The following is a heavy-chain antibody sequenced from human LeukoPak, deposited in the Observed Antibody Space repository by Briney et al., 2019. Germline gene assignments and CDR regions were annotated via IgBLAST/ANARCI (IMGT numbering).Heavy chain of an antibody. V-gene: IGHV1-18*01. CDR3: ARGGDGDILTGLVFDY. CDR2: ISAYNGNT. J-gene: IGHJ4*02. D-gene: IGHD3-9*01. CDR1: GYRFTSYG. Sequence: ASVKVSCKASGYRFTSYGISWMRQAPGQGLEWTGWISAYNGNTNYAQKLQGRVTMTTDTSTSTAYMELRSLRSDDTAVYYCARGGDGDILTGLVFDYWGQGTLVTVSS.